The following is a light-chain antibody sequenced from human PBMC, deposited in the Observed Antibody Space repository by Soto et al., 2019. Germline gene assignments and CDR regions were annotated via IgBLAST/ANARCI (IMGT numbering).Light chain of an antibody. CDR2: INSDGSH. V-gene: IGLV4-69*01. Sequence: QLVLTQSPSASASLGASVKLTCTLSSGHISYAIAWHQQQPEKGPRYLMKINSDGSHNKGDGIPDRFSDSSSGVERYLTISSLQSEDEADYYCQTWGTGIGVFGGGTKLTVL. CDR1: SGHISYA. CDR3: QTWGTGIGV. J-gene: IGLJ3*02.